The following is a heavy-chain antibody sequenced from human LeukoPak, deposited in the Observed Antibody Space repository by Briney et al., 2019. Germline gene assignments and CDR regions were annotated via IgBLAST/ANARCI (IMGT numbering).Heavy chain of an antibody. CDR3: ARDNGSSSWYGYYYYYMDV. V-gene: IGHV3-21*01. D-gene: IGHD6-13*01. CDR2: ISSSSSYI. J-gene: IGHJ6*03. CDR1: GFTFSSYS. Sequence: PGGSLRLSCAASGFTFSSYSMNWVRQAPGKGLEWVSSISSSSSYIYYAESVKGRFTISRDNAKNSLYLQMNSLRAEDTAVYYCARDNGSSSWYGYYYYYMDVWGKGTTVTVSS.